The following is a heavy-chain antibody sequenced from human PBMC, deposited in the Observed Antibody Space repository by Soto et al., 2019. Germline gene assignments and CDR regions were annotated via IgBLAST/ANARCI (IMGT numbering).Heavy chain of an antibody. J-gene: IGHJ6*03. CDR1: GFTFSSYA. V-gene: IGHV3-23*01. CDR3: AKCTPYDFWSGRFGVNRGYMGV. CDR2: ISGSGGST. D-gene: IGHD3-3*01. Sequence: HPGGSLRLSCAASGFTFSSYAMSWVRQAPGKGLEWVSAISGSGGSTYYADSVKGRFTISRDNSKNTLYLQMNSLRAEDTAVYYCAKCTPYDFWSGRFGVNRGYMGVWGKGTTVTVSS.